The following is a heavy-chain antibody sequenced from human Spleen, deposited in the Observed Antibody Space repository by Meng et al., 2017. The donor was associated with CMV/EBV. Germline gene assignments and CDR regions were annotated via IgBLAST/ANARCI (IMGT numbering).Heavy chain of an antibody. CDR2: IKSKTDGGTT. Sequence: EGQLLASGGGLVQPGGSLRLSCAASGFTFSSYAMSWVRQAPGKGLEWVGRIKSKTDGGTTDYAAPVKGRFTISRDDSKNTLYLQMNSLKTEDTAVYYCTTDLASAHDYWGQGTLVTVSS. CDR1: GFTFSSYA. V-gene: IGHV3-15*01. J-gene: IGHJ4*02. CDR3: TTDLASAHDY.